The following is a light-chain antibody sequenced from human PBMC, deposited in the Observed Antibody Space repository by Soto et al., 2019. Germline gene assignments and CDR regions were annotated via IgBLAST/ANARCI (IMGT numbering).Light chain of an antibody. CDR3: QRNFNYPLT. V-gene: IGKV1-5*03. Sequence: DIQMTQSPSTLSASVGDRVTISCRAIQSISTWLAWYQQKPGKAHKLLIYKASSLKSGVPSRFSGSGSGTEFTLTISSLQPDDFATYYCQRNFNYPLTFGGGTRVEIK. J-gene: IGKJ4*01. CDR2: KAS. CDR1: QSISTW.